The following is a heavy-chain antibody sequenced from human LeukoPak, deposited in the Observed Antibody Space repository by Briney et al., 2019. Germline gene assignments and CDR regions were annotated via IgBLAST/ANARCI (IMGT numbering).Heavy chain of an antibody. Sequence: GASVKVSCTASGYTFTSYAMHWVRQAPGQRLEWMGWINAGNGNTKYSQKFQGRVIITRDTSASTAYMELSSLRSEDTAVYYCARGSGSYTFDYWGQGTLVTVSS. CDR3: ARGSGSYTFDY. V-gene: IGHV1-3*01. J-gene: IGHJ4*02. D-gene: IGHD3-10*01. CDR2: INAGNGNT. CDR1: GYTFTSYA.